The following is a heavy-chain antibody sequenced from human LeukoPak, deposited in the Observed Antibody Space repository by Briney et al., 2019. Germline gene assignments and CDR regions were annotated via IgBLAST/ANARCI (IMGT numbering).Heavy chain of an antibody. D-gene: IGHD6-6*01. CDR3: ARAPGGPIAARPPGEY. Sequence: PGGSLRLSCAASGFTFSSYAMHWVRQAPGKGLEWVAVISYDGSNKYYADSVKGRFTISRDNSKNTLYLQMNSLRAEDTAVYYCARAPGGPIAARPPGEYWGQGTLVTVSS. V-gene: IGHV3-30-3*01. CDR2: ISYDGSNK. CDR1: GFTFSSYA. J-gene: IGHJ4*02.